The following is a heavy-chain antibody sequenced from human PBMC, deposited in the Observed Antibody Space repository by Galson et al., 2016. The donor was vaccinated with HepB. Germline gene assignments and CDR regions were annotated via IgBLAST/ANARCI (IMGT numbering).Heavy chain of an antibody. D-gene: IGHD2-8*02. J-gene: IGHJ4*02. CDR2: INGGGRSR. Sequence: SLRLSCAASGFTFRDYWMHWVRQAPGKGLVWVSDINGGGRSRGYADSVKGRFTISRDNAKNILYLQMNSLRAEDTAVYYCARDHFWSYDYWGQGTLVTASS. V-gene: IGHV3-74*01. CDR3: ARDHFWSYDY. CDR1: GFTFRDYW.